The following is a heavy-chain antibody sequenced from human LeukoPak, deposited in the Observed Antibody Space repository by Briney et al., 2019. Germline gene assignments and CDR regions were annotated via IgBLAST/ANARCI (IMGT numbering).Heavy chain of an antibody. J-gene: IGHJ6*02. Sequence: PGGSLRLSCAASGFTFSTCAMSWVRQAPGKGLEWVSGISGTTSGTYYAHSVKGRFTISRDNSKNTLFLQVNSLRAEDTAVYYCAKVRTYFYHGLDVWGQGTTVTVSS. CDR1: GFTFSTCA. D-gene: IGHD1-14*01. CDR3: AKVRTYFYHGLDV. V-gene: IGHV3-23*01. CDR2: ISGTTSGT.